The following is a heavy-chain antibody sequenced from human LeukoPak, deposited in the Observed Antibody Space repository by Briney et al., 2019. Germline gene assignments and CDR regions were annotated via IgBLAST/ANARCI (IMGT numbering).Heavy chain of an antibody. D-gene: IGHD3-22*01. V-gene: IGHV3-23*01. CDR3: AKDRGRYYDSSGYYWGYYFDS. CDR1: GFTFSSYT. CDR2: ISGSGGST. J-gene: IGHJ4*02. Sequence: GGSLRLSCAASGFTFSSYTMHWVRQAPGKGLEWVSAISGSGGSTHYADSVKGRFTISRDNSKNTLYLQMSSLRAEDTAVYYCAKDRGRYYDSSGYYWGYYFDSWGQGILVTVST.